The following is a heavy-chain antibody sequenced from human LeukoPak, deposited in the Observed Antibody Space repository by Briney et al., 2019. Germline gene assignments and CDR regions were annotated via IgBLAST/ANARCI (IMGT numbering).Heavy chain of an antibody. CDR3: AREQSGIDVSFFDS. Sequence: GGSLRLSCSASGFAFRTFSIHWVRQTPGKGLEWVAVISSDGTHEYYVDSVKGRFTISRDNSKNTVYLEMKSLRPEDTAVYYCAREQSGIDVSFFDSWGQGTLVTVSS. V-gene: IGHV3-30-3*01. D-gene: IGHD1-1*01. J-gene: IGHJ4*02. CDR1: GFAFRTFS. CDR2: ISSDGTHE.